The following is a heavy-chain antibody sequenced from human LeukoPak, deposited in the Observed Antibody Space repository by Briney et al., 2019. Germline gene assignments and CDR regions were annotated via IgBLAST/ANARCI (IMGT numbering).Heavy chain of an antibody. Sequence: GASVKVSCKASGGTFSSYAISWVRQAPGQGLEWMGRIIPILGIANYAQKFQGRVTITADKSTSTAYMELSSLRSEDTAVYYCAREILAAADWFDPWGQGTLVTVSS. CDR3: AREILAAADWFDP. J-gene: IGHJ5*02. V-gene: IGHV1-69*04. CDR1: GGTFSSYA. CDR2: IIPILGIA. D-gene: IGHD6-13*01.